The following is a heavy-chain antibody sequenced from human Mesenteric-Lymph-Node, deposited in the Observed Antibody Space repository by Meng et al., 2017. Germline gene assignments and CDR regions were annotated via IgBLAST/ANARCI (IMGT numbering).Heavy chain of an antibody. CDR3: ARGGDTSAFDY. CDR1: GFTFSNYG. CDR2: IWFDGSNK. Sequence: GESLKISCAASGFTFSNYGMHWVRQAPGKGLEWVAVIWFDGSNKYYADSVKGRFTISRDHSKNTLSLQMNSLRAEDTAVYYCARGGDTSAFDYWGQGTLVTVSS. J-gene: IGHJ4*02. V-gene: IGHV3-33*01. D-gene: IGHD2-2*01.